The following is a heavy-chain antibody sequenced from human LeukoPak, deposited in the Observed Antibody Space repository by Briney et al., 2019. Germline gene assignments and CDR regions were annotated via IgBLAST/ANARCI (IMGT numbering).Heavy chain of an antibody. J-gene: IGHJ4*02. D-gene: IGHD6-19*01. CDR3: AKVTRNRSGWD. Sequence: PGGSLRLSCAASGFTFSSYEMNWVRQAPGKGLEWVSYISSSGSTIYYADSVKGRFTISRDNSKNTLYLQMNSLRAEDTAVYYCAKVTRNRSGWDWGQGTLVTVSS. CDR2: ISSSGSTI. CDR1: GFTFSSYE. V-gene: IGHV3-48*03.